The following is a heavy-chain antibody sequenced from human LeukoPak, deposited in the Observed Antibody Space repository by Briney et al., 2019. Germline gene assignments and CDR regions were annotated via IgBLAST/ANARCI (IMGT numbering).Heavy chain of an antibody. D-gene: IGHD3-10*01. CDR3: AREGGLWFGKMRDYYYYGMDV. V-gene: IGHV3-30*04. CDR2: ISYDGRNK. Sequence: GRSLTLSCAPNSFTLSNYAMHWVRQVPGKGMEWVAVISYDGRNKYYADSVKGRFTISRDNSKNTLYLQMNSLRAEDTAVYYCAREGGLWFGKMRDYYYYGMDVWGQGTTVTVSS. J-gene: IGHJ6*02. CDR1: SFTLSNYA.